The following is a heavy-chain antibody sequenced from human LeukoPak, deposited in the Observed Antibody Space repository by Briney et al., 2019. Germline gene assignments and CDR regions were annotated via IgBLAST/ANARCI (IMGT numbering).Heavy chain of an antibody. V-gene: IGHV5-51*01. D-gene: IGHD6-13*01. J-gene: IGHJ6*03. CDR1: GYNFPTYW. Sequence: GESLKISCKGSGYNFPTYWIGWVRQMPGKGLEWIGIIYPDDSDTRYSPSFQGQVSISADKSISTAYLQWSSLRASDTAMYYCARLAGAAGSDMDVWGKGTTVTISS. CDR2: IYPDDSDT. CDR3: ARLAGAAGSDMDV.